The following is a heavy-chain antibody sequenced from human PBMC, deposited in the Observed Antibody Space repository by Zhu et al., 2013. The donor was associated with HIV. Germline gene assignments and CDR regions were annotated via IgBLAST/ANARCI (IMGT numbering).Heavy chain of an antibody. Sequence: QVQLVQSGAEVKKPGASVKVSCKASGYTFTSYGISWVRQAPGQGLEWMGWISAYNGNTNYAQKLQGRVTMTTDTSTSTAYMELRSLRSDDTAVYYCARFKYCSSTSCYNDYYYGMDVWGQGTTVTVSS. CDR2: ISAYNGNT. V-gene: IGHV1-18*04. CDR3: ARFKYCSSTSCYNDYYYGMDV. D-gene: IGHD2-2*02. CDR1: GYTFTSYG. J-gene: IGHJ6*02.